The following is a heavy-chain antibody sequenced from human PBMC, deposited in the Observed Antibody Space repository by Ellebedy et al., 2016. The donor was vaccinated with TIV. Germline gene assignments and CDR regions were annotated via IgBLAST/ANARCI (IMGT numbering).Heavy chain of an antibody. D-gene: IGHD3-16*01. CDR1: GFTFSDYG. Sequence: PGGSLRLSCVASGFTFSDYGMHWVRQAPGKGLEGVAVISNDGRSKKHADSVRGRFTISRDNSKSTLYLQMDSLRADDTAVYYCAPGGTTKVKKGFGYWGQGTLVTVSS. V-gene: IGHV3-30*03. CDR3: APGGTTKVKKGFGY. CDR2: ISNDGRSK. J-gene: IGHJ4*02.